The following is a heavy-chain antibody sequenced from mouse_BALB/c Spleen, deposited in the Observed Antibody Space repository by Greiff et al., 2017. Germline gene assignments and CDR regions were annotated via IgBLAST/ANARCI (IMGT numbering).Heavy chain of an antibody. D-gene: IGHD5-2*01. CDR1: GFTFSSYT. J-gene: IGHJ1*01. CDR3: ARHGGNTSDFDD. V-gene: IGHV5-12-2*01. Sequence: EVKLVESGGGLVQPGGSLKLSCAASGFTFSSYTMSWVRQTPEKRLEWVAYISNGGGSTDYPDTVKGRFTISRDNATNTLYLQMSSLKSEDTAMYYCARHGGNTSDFDDWGEGTTVTVSS. CDR2: ISNGGGST.